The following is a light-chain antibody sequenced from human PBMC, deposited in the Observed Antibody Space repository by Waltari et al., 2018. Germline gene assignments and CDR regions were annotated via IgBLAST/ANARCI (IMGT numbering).Light chain of an antibody. CDR1: ASHVGTHC. Sequence: QSLLSQPPSASGTPGQTVTIPCSGSASHVGTHCVNWFHQHPRTAPKLLIHSDTQRPSGVPDRFSGSKSGTTASLAIGGLQSDDEAEYYCASWDDSLNVWIFGGGTRLTVL. J-gene: IGLJ3*02. CDR2: SDT. CDR3: ASWDDSLNVWI. V-gene: IGLV1-44*01.